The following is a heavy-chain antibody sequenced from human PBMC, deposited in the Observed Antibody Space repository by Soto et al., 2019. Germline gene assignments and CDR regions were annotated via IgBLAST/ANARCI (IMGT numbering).Heavy chain of an antibody. CDR3: ARVKVRNSSSGYDPGMDV. D-gene: IGHD5-12*01. CDR1: GGSFSGYY. CDR2: INHSGST. V-gene: IGHV4-34*01. Sequence: SETLSLTCAVYGGSFSGYYWSWIRQPPGKGLEWIGEINHSGSTNYNPSLKSRVTISVDTSKNQFSLKLSSVTAADTAVYYCARVKVRNSSSGYDPGMDVCGQGTTVTVSS. J-gene: IGHJ6*02.